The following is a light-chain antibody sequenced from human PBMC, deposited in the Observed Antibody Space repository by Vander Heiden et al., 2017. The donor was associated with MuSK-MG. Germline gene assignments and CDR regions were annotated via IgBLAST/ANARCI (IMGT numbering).Light chain of an antibody. CDR1: EIISNY. V-gene: IGKV1-39*01. J-gene: IGKJ5*01. Sequence: DIQMTQSPSSLSASVGDRVTIPCRAKEIISNYLNWYHQTPEKAPKLLIYAAPRLHSGCASIVSGSGSGTDIILTINSLQPEDFVTYYCQQTYTRITFGQGTRLEIK. CDR3: QQTYTRIT. CDR2: AAP.